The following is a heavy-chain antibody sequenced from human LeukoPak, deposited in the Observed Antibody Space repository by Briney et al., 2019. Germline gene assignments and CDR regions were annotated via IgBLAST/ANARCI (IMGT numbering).Heavy chain of an antibody. CDR3: ATRDYYDSSGYNDAFDI. CDR2: ISGSGGST. V-gene: IGHV3-23*01. D-gene: IGHD3-22*01. Sequence: GGSLRLSCAASGFTFSSYAMSWVRQAPGKGLEWVSAISGSGGSTYYADSVKGRFTISRDNSKNTLYLQMNSLRAEDTAVYYCATRDYYDSSGYNDAFDIWGQGTMVTVSS. J-gene: IGHJ3*02. CDR1: GFTFSSYA.